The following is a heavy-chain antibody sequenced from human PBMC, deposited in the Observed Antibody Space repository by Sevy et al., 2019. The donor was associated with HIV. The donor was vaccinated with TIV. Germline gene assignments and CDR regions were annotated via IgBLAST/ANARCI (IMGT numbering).Heavy chain of an antibody. J-gene: IGHJ3*02. CDR3: ARPAGCIGGSCTADI. CDR1: GYTFDGSY. CDR2: INPKSGGT. D-gene: IGHD2-15*01. Sequence: ASVKVSCKASGYTFDGSYIHWVRQAPGQGLEWMGRINPKSGGTNFAQQFQGRVTMTRDTSIGTAYMELSRRRFDDTAVYFCARPAGCIGGSCTADIWGQGTMVTVSS. V-gene: IGHV1-2*06.